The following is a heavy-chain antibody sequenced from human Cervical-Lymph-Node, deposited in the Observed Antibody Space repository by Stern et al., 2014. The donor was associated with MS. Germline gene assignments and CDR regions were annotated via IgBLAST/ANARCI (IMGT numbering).Heavy chain of an antibody. V-gene: IGHV1-18*04. J-gene: IGHJ4*02. D-gene: IGHD3-22*01. Sequence: MQLVESGAEVKKPGASVKVSCKASGYTFTSYGISWVRQAPGQGLEWMGWISAYNGNTNYAQKLQGRVTMTTDTSTSTAYMELRSLRSDDTAVYYCARDQPYDSSGYLGDYWGQGTLVTVSS. CDR2: ISAYNGNT. CDR3: ARDQPYDSSGYLGDY. CDR1: GYTFTSYG.